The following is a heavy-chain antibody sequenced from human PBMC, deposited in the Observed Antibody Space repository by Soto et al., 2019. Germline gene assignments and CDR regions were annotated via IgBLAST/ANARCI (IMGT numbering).Heavy chain of an antibody. D-gene: IGHD3-22*01. V-gene: IGHV3-30*18. CDR1: GFTFSSYG. CDR3: AKGEHYYDSSGYFPDYYYYYGMDV. CDR2: ISYDGSNK. J-gene: IGHJ6*02. Sequence: GGSLRLSCAASGFTFSSYGMHWVRQAPGKGLEWAAAISYDGSNKYYADSVKGRFTISRDNSKNTLYLQMNSLRAEDTAVYYCAKGEHYYDSSGYFPDYYYYYGMDVWGQGTTVTVSS.